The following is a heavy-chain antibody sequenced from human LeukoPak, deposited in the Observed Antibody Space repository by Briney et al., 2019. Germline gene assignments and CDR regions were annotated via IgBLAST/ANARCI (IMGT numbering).Heavy chain of an antibody. CDR1: GFTFSSYA. Sequence: GGSLRLSCAASGFTFSSYAMSWVRQAPGKGLEWVSAIGTAGDTYYPGSVKGRFTISRENAKNSLYLQMNSLRAGDTAVYYCAVGDYKGGFDYWGQGTLVTVSS. J-gene: IGHJ4*02. CDR2: IGTAGDT. CDR3: AVGDYKGGFDY. D-gene: IGHD4-17*01. V-gene: IGHV3-13*01.